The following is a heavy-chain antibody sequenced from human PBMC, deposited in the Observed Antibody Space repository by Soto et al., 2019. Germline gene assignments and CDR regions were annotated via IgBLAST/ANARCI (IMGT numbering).Heavy chain of an antibody. CDR2: ISGSGGST. V-gene: IGHV3-23*01. CDR3: ARSPFLECN. CDR1: GFTFSSYA. D-gene: IGHD3-3*02. J-gene: IGHJ4*02. Sequence: PGGSLRLSFAASGFTFSSYAMSWVRQAPGKGLEWVSAISGSGGSTYYADSVKGRFTISRDNAKNSLFLQMNSLRVEDTAVYYCARSPFLECNWAQGTLVTVSS.